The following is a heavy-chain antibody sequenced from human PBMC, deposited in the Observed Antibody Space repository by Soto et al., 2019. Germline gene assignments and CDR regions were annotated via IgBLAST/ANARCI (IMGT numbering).Heavy chain of an antibody. Sequence: SGGSLRLSCAASGFTFSSYAMTWVRQAPGKGLEWVSAISGSGGGTYYADSVRGRFTISRDNSENTLYVQMNSLRAEDTAVYYCARDWRRAIDYWGQGTLVTVSS. V-gene: IGHV3-23*01. CDR1: GFTFSSYA. CDR2: ISGSGGGT. J-gene: IGHJ4*02. CDR3: ARDWRRAIDY.